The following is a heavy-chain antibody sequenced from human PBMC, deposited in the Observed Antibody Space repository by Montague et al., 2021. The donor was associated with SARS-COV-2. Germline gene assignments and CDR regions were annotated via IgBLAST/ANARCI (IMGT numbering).Heavy chain of an antibody. J-gene: IGHJ4*02. CDR1: SGSIISSGYY. Sequence: SETRSLTCSVSSGSIISSGYYWGWIRQPPGKELEWIGNIYYSGTTYYNPSLQSQGTISVDTSKNHLSLRLSSVTAADTAVYFCARGMIRGVTTPFDYWGQGSQVTVSS. V-gene: IGHV4-39*02. D-gene: IGHD3-10*01. CDR2: IYYSGTT. CDR3: ARGMIRGVTTPFDY.